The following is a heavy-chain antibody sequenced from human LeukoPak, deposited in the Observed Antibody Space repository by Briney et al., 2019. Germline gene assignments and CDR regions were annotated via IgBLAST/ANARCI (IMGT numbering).Heavy chain of an antibody. CDR3: AKREEWDGGAFDI. CDR2: ISGSGGST. Sequence: GGSLRLSCAASGFTFSSYAMSWVRQAPGKGLEWVSAISGSGGSTYYADSVKGRFTISRDNSKNTLYLQVNSLRAEDTAVYYCAKREEWDGGAFDIWGQGTMVTVSS. CDR1: GFTFSSYA. D-gene: IGHD1-26*01. J-gene: IGHJ3*02. V-gene: IGHV3-23*01.